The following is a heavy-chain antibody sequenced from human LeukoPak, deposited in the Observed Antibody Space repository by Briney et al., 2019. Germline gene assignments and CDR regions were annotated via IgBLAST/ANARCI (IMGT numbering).Heavy chain of an antibody. CDR2: IYHSGTT. Sequence: PSGTLSLTCAVSGGSISSSNWWIWVRQPPGKGLEWIGEIYHSGTTNYNPSLKSRVTISVDKSKNQFSLKLSSVTAADTAVYYCARDYSTVTTFFDYWGQGTLVTVSS. V-gene: IGHV4-4*02. J-gene: IGHJ4*02. D-gene: IGHD4-17*01. CDR1: GGSISSSNW. CDR3: ARDYSTVTTFFDY.